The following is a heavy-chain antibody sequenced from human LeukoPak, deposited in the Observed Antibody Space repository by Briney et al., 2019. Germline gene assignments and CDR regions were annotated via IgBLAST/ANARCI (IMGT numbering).Heavy chain of an antibody. CDR1: GFTFSSYA. J-gene: IGHJ5*02. V-gene: IGHV3-23*01. Sequence: GGSLRLSCAASGFTFSSYAMGWVRQAPGKGLEWVSAISGSGGSTYYADSVKGRFTISRDNSKNTLYLQMNSLRAEDTAVYYCAKQMYSSSWFDPWGQGTLVTVSS. CDR3: AKQMYSSSWFDP. CDR2: ISGSGGST. D-gene: IGHD6-13*01.